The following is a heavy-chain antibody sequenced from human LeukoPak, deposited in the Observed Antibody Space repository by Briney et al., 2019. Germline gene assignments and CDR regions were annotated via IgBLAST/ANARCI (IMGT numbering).Heavy chain of an antibody. CDR2: IIAILGIA. V-gene: IGHV1-69*02. CDR1: GGTFSSYT. J-gene: IGHJ4*02. CDR3: ASIASDYYDSSGYYLDY. Sequence: ASVKVSCKASGGTFSSYTISWVRQAPGQGLEWMGRIIAILGIANYAQKFQGRVTITADKSTSTAYMELSSLRSEDTAVYYCASIASDYYDSSGYYLDYWGQGTLVTVST. D-gene: IGHD3-22*01.